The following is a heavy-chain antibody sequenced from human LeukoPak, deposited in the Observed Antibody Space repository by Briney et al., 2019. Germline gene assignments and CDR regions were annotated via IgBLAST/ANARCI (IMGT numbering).Heavy chain of an antibody. CDR3: ASHYGDYSFDY. Sequence: GGSLRLSCAASGFTFSSYEMIWVRQAPGKGLEWVSYISSGSSTIYYADSVKGRFSISRDNAKNSLYLQMNSLRAEDTALYYCASHYGDYSFDYWGQGTLVTVSS. CDR1: GFTFSSYE. J-gene: IGHJ4*02. V-gene: IGHV3-48*03. D-gene: IGHD4-17*01. CDR2: ISSGSSTI.